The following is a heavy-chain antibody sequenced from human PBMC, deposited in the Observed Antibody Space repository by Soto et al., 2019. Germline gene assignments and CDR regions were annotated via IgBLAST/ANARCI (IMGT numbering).Heavy chain of an antibody. D-gene: IGHD1-26*01. CDR1: GFTFSNYA. V-gene: IGHV3-23*01. J-gene: IGHJ4*02. Sequence: PGGSLRLSSAASGFTFSNYAMSWVRQPPGKGLEWVSDITSSGDNTYYRDSVKGRFTVSRDNSKNTVSLQMNSLRAEDTAVYYCANSWQSAVYFFDYWGQGTLVTVSS. CDR2: ITSSGDNT. CDR3: ANSWQSAVYFFDY.